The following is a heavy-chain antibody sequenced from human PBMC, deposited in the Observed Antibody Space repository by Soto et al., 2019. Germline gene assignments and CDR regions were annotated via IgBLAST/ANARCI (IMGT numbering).Heavy chain of an antibody. V-gene: IGHV3-23*01. Sequence: GGSLRLSCAASGFTFSNYAMNWVRQGPGKGLEWVSVISATGGSAYYADSVQGRFAISRDNSKNTLYLQMNSLRAEETAIYYCVGEGRGPFDFWGRGTMVTVSS. CDR3: VGEGRGPFDF. CDR1: GFTFSNYA. D-gene: IGHD5-12*01. CDR2: ISATGGSA. J-gene: IGHJ3*01.